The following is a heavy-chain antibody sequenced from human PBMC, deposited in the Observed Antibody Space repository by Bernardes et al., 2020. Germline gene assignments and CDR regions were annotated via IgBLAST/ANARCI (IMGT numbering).Heavy chain of an antibody. V-gene: IGHV1-69*06. CDR2: IIPIFGTA. Sequence: SVKVSCKASGGTFSSYAISWVRQAPGQGLEWMGGIIPIFGTANYAQKFQGRVTITADKSTSTAYMELSSLRSEDTAVYYCARNWLRGSGRYDYYYGMDVWGQGTTVTVSS. CDR1: GGTFSSYA. CDR3: ARNWLRGSGRYDYYYGMDV. J-gene: IGHJ6*02. D-gene: IGHD6-19*01.